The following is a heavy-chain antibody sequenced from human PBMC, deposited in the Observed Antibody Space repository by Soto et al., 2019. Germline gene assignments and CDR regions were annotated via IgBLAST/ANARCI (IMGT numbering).Heavy chain of an antibody. CDR2: ISSSSSYI. D-gene: IGHD3-22*01. CDR1: GFTFSSYS. Sequence: GGSLRLSCAASGFTFSSYSMNWVRQAPGKGLEWVSSISSSSSYIYYADSVKGRFTISRDNAKNSLYLQMNSLRAEDTAVYYCARDPRYYYDSSGYFVSVWGQGTTVTVSS. V-gene: IGHV3-21*01. CDR3: ARDPRYYYDSSGYFVSV. J-gene: IGHJ6*02.